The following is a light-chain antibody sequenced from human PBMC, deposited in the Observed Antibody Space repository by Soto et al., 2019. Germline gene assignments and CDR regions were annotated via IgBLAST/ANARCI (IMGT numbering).Light chain of an antibody. V-gene: IGLV1-44*01. CDR2: SDN. CDR3: AAWDVSLVV. J-gene: IGLJ2*01. CDR1: SSNIGTNT. Sequence: QSVLTQPPSASGTPGQRVTIFCSGSSSNIGTNTVIWYQQLPGAAPKLLIYSDNLRPSGVPDRFSGSKSGTSASLAISGRQSDDEADYYCAAWDVSLVVFGGGTKVTVL.